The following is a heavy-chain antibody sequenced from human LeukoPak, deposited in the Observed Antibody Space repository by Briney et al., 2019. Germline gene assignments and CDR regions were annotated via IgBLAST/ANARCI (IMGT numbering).Heavy chain of an antibody. CDR2: IYYSGST. Sequence: PSENLSLTCTVSGGSISSYYWSWIRQPPGKGLEWIGYIYYSGSTNYNPSLKSRVTISVDTSKNQFSLKLSSVTAADTAVYYCARDSSGWYYFDYWGQGTLVTVSS. D-gene: IGHD6-19*01. CDR1: GGSISSYY. CDR3: ARDSSGWYYFDY. V-gene: IGHV4-59*12. J-gene: IGHJ4*02.